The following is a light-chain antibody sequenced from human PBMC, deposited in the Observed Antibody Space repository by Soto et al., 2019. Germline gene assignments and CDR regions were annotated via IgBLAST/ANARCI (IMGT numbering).Light chain of an antibody. CDR1: SGHSNYD. CDR3: QTWGTGIQV. CDR2: LNSDGSH. Sequence: QLVLTQSPSASASLGASVTLTCTLSSGHSNYDIAWHQQQPEKGPRYLMKLNSDGSHSKGDGIPDRFSGSSSGAERYLTTSRRQSEDEADYYCQTWGTGIQVFGGGTKVTVL. J-gene: IGLJ2*01. V-gene: IGLV4-69*01.